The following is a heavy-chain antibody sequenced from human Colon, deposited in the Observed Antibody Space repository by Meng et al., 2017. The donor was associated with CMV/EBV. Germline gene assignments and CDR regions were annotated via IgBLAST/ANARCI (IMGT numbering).Heavy chain of an antibody. CDR2: MNPATGNT. Sequence: PSVKVSCKASGYSFTNFDIYWVRQAPGQGLEWMGWMNPATGNTGYAETLQGRVTMTRDNSIGTAYMELSGLRSEDTAVYYCARVRLAAAGSEPFSIWGQGTTVTVSS. J-gene: IGHJ6*02. D-gene: IGHD6-13*01. CDR1: GYSFTNFD. CDR3: ARVRLAAAGSEPFSI. V-gene: IGHV1-8*01.